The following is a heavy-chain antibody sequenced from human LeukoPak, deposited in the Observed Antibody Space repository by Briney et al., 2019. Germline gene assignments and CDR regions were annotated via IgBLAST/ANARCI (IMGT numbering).Heavy chain of an antibody. J-gene: IGHJ4*02. CDR1: GDSISGYY. V-gene: IGHV4-59*01. D-gene: IGHD6-19*01. CDR3: ARGSAPYSSLSV. Sequence: PSETLSLTCTVSGDSISGYYWSWLRQPPGKGLEWIGYISYSGTTIYNPSLKSRVTISVDTSKNQFSLTLSSVTAADTAVYYSARGSAPYSSLSVWGQGTLVTVSS. CDR2: ISYSGTT.